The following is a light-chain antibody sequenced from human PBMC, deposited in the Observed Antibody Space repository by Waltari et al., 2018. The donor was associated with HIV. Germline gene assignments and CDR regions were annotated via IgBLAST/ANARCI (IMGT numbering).Light chain of an antibody. J-gene: IGKJ1*01. V-gene: IGKV4-1*01. CDR3: HQYYTTPWA. CDR2: WAS. CDR1: QSVLYNSNSKNY. Sequence: DIVLTQSPDSLAVSLGERATINCKASQSVLYNSNSKNYLSWYQQRPGQPPKLLIYWASTRESGVPYRFSGSASGTDFTLTISGLQAEDVAVYYCHQYYTTPWAFGQGTKVEIK.